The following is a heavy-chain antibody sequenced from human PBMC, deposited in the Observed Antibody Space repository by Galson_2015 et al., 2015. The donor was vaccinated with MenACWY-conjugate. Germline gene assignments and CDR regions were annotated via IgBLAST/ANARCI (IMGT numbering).Heavy chain of an antibody. V-gene: IGHV3-49*03. CDR1: GFTFGDYA. CDR3: TTQKYGSGSYFFWFDP. CDR2: IRSKAYGGTT. J-gene: IGHJ5*02. D-gene: IGHD3-10*01. Sequence: SLRLSCAASGFTFGDYAMSWFRQAPGKGLEWVGFIRSKAYGGTTEYAASVKGRFTISRDDSKSIAYLQMNSLKTEDTAVYYCTTQKYGSGSYFFWFDPWGQGTLVTVSS.